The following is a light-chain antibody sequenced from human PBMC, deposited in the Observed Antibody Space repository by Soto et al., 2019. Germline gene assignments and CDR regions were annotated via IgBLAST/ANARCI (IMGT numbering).Light chain of an antibody. CDR2: GAS. Sequence: EIVMTQSPATLSVSPGERATLSCRASQSVSSNLAWYQQKPGQAPRLLIYGASTRATGIPARFSGSGSGTEFTLTISSLQSEDFAVYYCRQYNNLRSFGQGTKVEIK. CDR3: RQYNNLRS. J-gene: IGKJ1*01. CDR1: QSVSSN. V-gene: IGKV3-15*01.